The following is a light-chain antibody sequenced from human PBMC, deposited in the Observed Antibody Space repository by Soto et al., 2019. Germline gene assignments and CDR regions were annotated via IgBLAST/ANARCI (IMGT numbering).Light chain of an antibody. CDR3: QQYNSYWWT. V-gene: IGKV1-5*03. J-gene: IGKJ1*01. Sequence: DIQMTQSPSTLSASVGDRVTITCRASQSISSWLAWYQQKPGKAPKLLIYKASSLESGVPSRFSGSGSGTDFTLTISSLQPADFATYYCQQYNSYWWTFGQGTKVEIK. CDR2: KAS. CDR1: QSISSW.